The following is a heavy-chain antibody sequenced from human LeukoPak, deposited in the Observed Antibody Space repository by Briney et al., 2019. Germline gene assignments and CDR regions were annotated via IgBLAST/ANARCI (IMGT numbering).Heavy chain of an antibody. CDR3: ARDRSGSGFFDY. D-gene: IGHD1-26*01. V-gene: IGHV4-59*01. Sequence: PETLSLTCTVSGGSISTYYWNWIRQPPGKGLELIGYISYSGSTKYNPSLKSRVTISVDTSKNQFSLRLSSVTAADSAVYYCARDRSGSGFFDYWGQGTLVTVSS. J-gene: IGHJ4*02. CDR2: ISYSGST. CDR1: GGSISTYY.